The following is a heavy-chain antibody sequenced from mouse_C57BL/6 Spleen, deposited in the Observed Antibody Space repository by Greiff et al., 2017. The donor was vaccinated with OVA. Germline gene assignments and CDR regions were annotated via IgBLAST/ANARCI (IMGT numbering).Heavy chain of an antibody. CDR1: GFNIKDDY. V-gene: IGHV14-4*01. CDR3: TFNSYFDY. J-gene: IGHJ2*01. Sequence: EVKLQQSGAELVRPGASVKLSCTASGFNIKDDYMHWVKQRPEQGLEWIGWIDPENGDTEYASKFQGKATITADTSSNTAYLQLSSLTSEDTAVYYCTFNSYFDYWGQGTTLTVSS. CDR2: IDPENGDT.